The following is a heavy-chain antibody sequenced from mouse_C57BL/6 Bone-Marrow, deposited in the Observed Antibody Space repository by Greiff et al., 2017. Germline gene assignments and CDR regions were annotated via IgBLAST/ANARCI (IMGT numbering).Heavy chain of an antibody. D-gene: IGHD2-3*01. CDR2: INPTNGGT. V-gene: IGHV1-18*01. J-gene: IGHJ3*01. CDR3: AKRLLSGFAY. Sequence: VQLKQSGPELVKPGASVKLPCKASGYTFTDYNMDWVKQSPGKSLEWIGDINPTNGGTIYNQKFKGKATLTVDKASSTAYMELRSLTSEDTAVXYCAKRLLSGFAYGGQGTLVTVSA. CDR1: GYTFTDYN.